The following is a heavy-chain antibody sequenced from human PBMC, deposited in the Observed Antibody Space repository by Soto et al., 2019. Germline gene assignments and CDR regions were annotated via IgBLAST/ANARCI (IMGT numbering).Heavy chain of an antibody. J-gene: IGHJ4*02. D-gene: IGHD2-15*01. CDR1: GFTFSRYD. CDR3: ARVGLSDCSGGSCYSYDY. V-gene: IGHV3-13*01. CDR2: IGAAGDT. Sequence: ESGGGLVQPGGSLRLSCAASGFTFSRYDMHWVRQVTGKGLEWVSAIGAAGDTYYPGSVKGRFTISRENAKNSLYLQMNSLRAGDTAVYYCARVGLSDCSGGSCYSYDYWGQGTLVTVSS.